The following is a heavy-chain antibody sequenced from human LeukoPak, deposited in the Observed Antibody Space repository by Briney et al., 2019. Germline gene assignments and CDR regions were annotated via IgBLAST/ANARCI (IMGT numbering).Heavy chain of an antibody. J-gene: IGHJ4*02. CDR2: ISGSGGST. CDR3: AKDRRAGSYDY. Sequence: GGSLRLSCAASGFTFSRNGMTWVRQAPGKGLEWVSAISGSGGSTYYADSVKGRFTNSRDNSKNTLYLQMNSLRAEDTAVYYCAKDRRAGSYDYWGQGTLVTVSS. D-gene: IGHD3-10*01. V-gene: IGHV3-23*01. CDR1: GFTFSRNG.